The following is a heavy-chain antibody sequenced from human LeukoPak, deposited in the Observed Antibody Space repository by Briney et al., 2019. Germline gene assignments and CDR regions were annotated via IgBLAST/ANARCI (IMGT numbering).Heavy chain of an antibody. CDR3: AELGITMIGGV. CDR2: INQDENER. J-gene: IGHJ6*04. V-gene: IGHV3-7*01. Sequence: GGSLRLSCVASGFTFSNYWMSWVRQAPGKGLQWVANINQDENERNYVDSVKGRFTISRDNAKNSLYLQMNSLRAEDTAVYYCAELGITMIGGVWGKGTTVTISS. D-gene: IGHD3-10*02. CDR1: GFTFSNYW.